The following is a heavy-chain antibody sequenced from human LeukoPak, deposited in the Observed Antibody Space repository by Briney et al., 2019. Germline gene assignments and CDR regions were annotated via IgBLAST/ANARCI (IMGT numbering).Heavy chain of an antibody. CDR1: GFTFNSYA. D-gene: IGHD2-15*01. V-gene: IGHV3-30-3*02. CDR2: ISYDGSNK. J-gene: IGHJ4*02. Sequence: GGSLRLSCAASGFTFNSYAMQWVRQAPGKGLEWVAVISYDGSNKYYADSVKGRFTISRDNSKNTLYLQMNSLRAEDTAVYYCAKQLGYCSDGSCYFPYWGQGTLVTVSS. CDR3: AKQLGYCSDGSCYFPY.